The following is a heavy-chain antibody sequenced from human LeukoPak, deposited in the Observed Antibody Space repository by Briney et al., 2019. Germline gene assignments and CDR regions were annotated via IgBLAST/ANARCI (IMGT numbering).Heavy chain of an antibody. Sequence: SVNVSCKASGGTFGSYAISWVRQAPGQGLEGMGEIIPSFGTANYAQKFQGRVTITTDESTSTAYMELSSLRSEDTAVYYCARSQFIDYYDSSGYYYWGQGTLVTVSS. D-gene: IGHD3-22*01. CDR2: IIPSFGTA. CDR1: GGTFGSYA. CDR3: ARSQFIDYYDSSGYYY. V-gene: IGHV1-69*05. J-gene: IGHJ4*02.